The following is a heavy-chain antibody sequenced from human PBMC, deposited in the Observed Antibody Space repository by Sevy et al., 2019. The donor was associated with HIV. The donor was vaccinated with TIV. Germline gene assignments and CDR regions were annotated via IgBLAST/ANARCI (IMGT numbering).Heavy chain of an antibody. CDR3: ARKVGYYYYYGMHV. J-gene: IGHJ6*02. CDR1: GFTFRSYE. CDR2: IYASGSPI. V-gene: IGHV3-48*03. Sequence: GGSLRLSCEGSGFTFRSYEMNWVRQAPGKGLEWISYIYASGSPIYYSDSVRGRFTISRDDAKNSLYLQMDDLRVDDTATYYCARKVGYYYYYGMHVWGQGTTVTVSS.